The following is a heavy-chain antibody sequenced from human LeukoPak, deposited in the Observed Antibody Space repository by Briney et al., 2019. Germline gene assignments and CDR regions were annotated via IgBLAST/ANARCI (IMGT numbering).Heavy chain of an antibody. Sequence: PGGSLRLSCAASGFTFSSYGMHWVRQAPGKGLEWVAVISYDGSNKYYADSVKGRFTISRDNSKNTLYLQMNSLRAEDTAVYYCAKVEYSPMVPNDIDYWGQGTLVTVSS. CDR1: GFTFSSYG. CDR3: AKVEYSPMVPNDIDY. D-gene: IGHD5-18*01. V-gene: IGHV3-30*18. CDR2: ISYDGSNK. J-gene: IGHJ4*02.